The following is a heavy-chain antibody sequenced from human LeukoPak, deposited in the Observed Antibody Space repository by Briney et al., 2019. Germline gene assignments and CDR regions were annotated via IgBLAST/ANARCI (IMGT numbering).Heavy chain of an antibody. CDR3: ARLQQQLLPRRDYFDY. J-gene: IGHJ4*02. CDR2: VSNGGSST. D-gene: IGHD6-13*01. CDR1: GFDFGTYA. Sequence: GGSLRLSCVASGFDFGTYAMSWVRQAPGKGPEWVSTVSNGGSSTYYADSVRGRFTVSRDNSKNTLYLQMNSPRAEDTATYYCARLQQQLLPRRDYFDYWGQGTLVTVSS. V-gene: IGHV3-23*01.